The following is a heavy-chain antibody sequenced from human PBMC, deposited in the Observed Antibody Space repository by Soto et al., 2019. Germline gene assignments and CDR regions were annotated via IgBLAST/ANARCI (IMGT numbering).Heavy chain of an antibody. CDR2: LDQDGSER. CDR3: LCGGNFFGY. Sequence: ESGGGLVQPGGSLRLSCAASGFTFSTYWMTWVRRPPGKGLEWVANLDQDGSERYYVDSVRGRFTISRDNAKNSLYLQMNRLGAEGTAVYFWLCGGNFFGYLGQGTLVTVSP. J-gene: IGHJ4*02. V-gene: IGHV3-7*01. CDR1: GFTFSTYW. D-gene: IGHD3-16*01.